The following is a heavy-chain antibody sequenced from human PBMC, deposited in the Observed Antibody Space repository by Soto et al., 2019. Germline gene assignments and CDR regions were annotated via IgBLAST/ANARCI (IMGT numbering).Heavy chain of an antibody. CDR3: ARYKSNYYYGMDV. V-gene: IGHV4-59*01. Sequence: PSETLSLTCTDSGGSISSYYWSWIRQPPGKGLEWIGYIYYSGITNYNPSLKSRVTIPVDTSKNQFSLKLSSVTAADTAVYYCARYKSNYYYGMDVWGQGTTVTVSS. CDR2: IYYSGIT. CDR1: GGSISSYY. J-gene: IGHJ6*02. D-gene: IGHD1-20*01.